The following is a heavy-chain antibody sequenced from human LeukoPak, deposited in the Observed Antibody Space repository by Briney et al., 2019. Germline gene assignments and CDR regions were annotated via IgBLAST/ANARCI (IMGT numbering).Heavy chain of an antibody. CDR1: GFTFSSYG. J-gene: IGHJ4*02. Sequence: GGSLRLSCAASGFTFSSYGIHWVRQAPGKGLEWVAFIRYDGSNEYYADSVKGRFTISRDNAKNSLNLQMNSLRVEDTAVYYCARGPPYGSRSDFLDYWGLGTLVTVSS. D-gene: IGHD3-10*01. V-gene: IGHV3-30*02. CDR2: IRYDGSNE. CDR3: ARGPPYGSRSDFLDY.